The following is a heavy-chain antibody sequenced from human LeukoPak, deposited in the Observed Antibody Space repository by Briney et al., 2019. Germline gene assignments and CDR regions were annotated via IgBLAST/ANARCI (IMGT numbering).Heavy chain of an antibody. CDR2: INPNSGGT. CDR1: GSTLTELS. Sequence: ASVKVSCKVSGSTLTELSMHWVRQAPGQGLEWMGWINPNSGGTNYAQKFQGRVTMTRDTSISTAYMELSRLRSDDTAVYYCARAGVYGGNSDWGQGTLVTVSS. D-gene: IGHD4-23*01. V-gene: IGHV1-2*02. J-gene: IGHJ4*02. CDR3: ARAGVYGGNSD.